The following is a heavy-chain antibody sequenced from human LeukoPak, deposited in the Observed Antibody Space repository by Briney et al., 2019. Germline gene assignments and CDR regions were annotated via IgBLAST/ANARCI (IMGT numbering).Heavy chain of an antibody. D-gene: IGHD4-17*01. CDR3: ARDPTVTTAPDY. CDR2: ISAYNGDT. J-gene: IGHJ4*02. Sequence: GASVKVSCKASGYSFASYGIHWVRQAPGQGLEWMGWISAYNGDTDYAQNLQGRVTMTTDTSTSTAYMEMRSLRSEDTAMYYCARDPTVTTAPDYWGQGTLVTVSS. V-gene: IGHV1-18*01. CDR1: GYSFASYG.